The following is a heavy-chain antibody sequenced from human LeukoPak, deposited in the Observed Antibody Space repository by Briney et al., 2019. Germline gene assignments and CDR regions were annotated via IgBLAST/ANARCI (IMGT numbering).Heavy chain of an antibody. CDR1: GFTVSSNY. Sequence: GGSLRLSCAASGFTVSSNYMSWVRQAPGKGLEWVSVIYSGGSTYYADSVKGRFTISRDNSKNTLYLQMNSLRAEDTAVYYCARYRGYSYGPGVGYYFDYWGQGTLVTVSS. J-gene: IGHJ4*02. V-gene: IGHV3-66*01. D-gene: IGHD5-18*01. CDR3: ARYRGYSYGPGVGYYFDY. CDR2: IYSGGST.